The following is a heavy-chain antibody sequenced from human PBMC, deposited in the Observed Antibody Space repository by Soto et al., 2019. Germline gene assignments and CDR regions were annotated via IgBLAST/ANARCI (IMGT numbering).Heavy chain of an antibody. J-gene: IGHJ4*02. CDR2: IIPIFGTA. D-gene: IGHD1-26*01. Sequence: GASVKVSCKASGGTFSSYAISWVRQAPGQGLEWMGGIIPIFGTANYAQKFQGRVTITADESTSTAYMELSSLRSEDTAVYYCARRESGSYSVRFSFPLAYWGQGTLVTVSS. V-gene: IGHV1-69*13. CDR3: ARRESGSYSVRFSFPLAY. CDR1: GGTFSSYA.